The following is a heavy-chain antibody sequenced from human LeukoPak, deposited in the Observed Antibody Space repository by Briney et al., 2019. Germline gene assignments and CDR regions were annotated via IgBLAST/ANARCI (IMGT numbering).Heavy chain of an antibody. D-gene: IGHD1-26*01. CDR2: IYYSGST. CDR1: GGSISSSSYY. J-gene: IGHJ4*02. V-gene: IGHV4-39*01. Sequence: SETPSLTCTVSGGSISSSSYYWGWIRQPPGKGLEWIGSIYYSGSTYYNPSLKSRVTISVETSKNQFSLKLSSVTAADTAVYYCARLQWELYDFDYWGQGTLVTVSS. CDR3: ARLQWELYDFDY.